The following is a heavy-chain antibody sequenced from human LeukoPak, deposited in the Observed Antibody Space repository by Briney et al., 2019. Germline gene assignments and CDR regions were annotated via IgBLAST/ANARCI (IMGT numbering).Heavy chain of an antibody. J-gene: IGHJ4*02. CDR1: GFTFSDYY. Sequence: GGSLRLSCAASGFTFSDYYMSWIRQAPGKGLEWVSYISSSGSTIYYADSVKGRFTISRDNAKNSLYLQMNSLRAEDTAVYYCTRVLCSGGSCYFFDYWGQGTLVTVSS. CDR3: TRVLCSGGSCYFFDY. D-gene: IGHD2-15*01. V-gene: IGHV3-11*01. CDR2: ISSSGSTI.